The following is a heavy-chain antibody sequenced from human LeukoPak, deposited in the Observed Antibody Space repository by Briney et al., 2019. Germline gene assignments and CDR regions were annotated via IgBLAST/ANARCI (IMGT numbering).Heavy chain of an antibody. D-gene: IGHD6-19*01. CDR3: ARDLGWKIAVAANDY. CDR1: GYTFTSYD. J-gene: IGHJ4*02. Sequence: ASVKVSCKASGYTFTSYDINWVRQATGQGLEWMGWISAYNGNTNYAQKLQGRVTMTTDTSTSTAYMELRSLRSDDTAVYYCARDLGWKIAVAANDYWGQGTLVTVSS. CDR2: ISAYNGNT. V-gene: IGHV1-18*01.